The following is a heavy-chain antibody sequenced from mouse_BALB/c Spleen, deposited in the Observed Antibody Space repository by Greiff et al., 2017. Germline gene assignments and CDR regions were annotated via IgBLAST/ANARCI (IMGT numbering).Heavy chain of an antibody. CDR1: GYTFTSYW. CDR3: ARSLNWDVWFAY. Sequence: VQLQQSGAELAKPGASVKMSCKASGYTFTSYWMHWVKQRPGQGLEWIGYINPSTGYTEYNQKFKDKATLTADKSSSTAYMQLSSLTSEDSAVYYCARSLNWDVWFAYWGQGTLVTVSA. V-gene: IGHV1-7*01. CDR2: INPSTGYT. J-gene: IGHJ3*01. D-gene: IGHD4-1*01.